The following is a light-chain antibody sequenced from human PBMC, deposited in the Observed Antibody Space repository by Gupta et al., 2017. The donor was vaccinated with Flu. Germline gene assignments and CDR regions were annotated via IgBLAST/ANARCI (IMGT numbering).Light chain of an antibody. Sequence: GDRVTITCRASQSISGWLAWYQQKPGKAPKLLIYKASNLQSGVSSRFSGSGSGTEFTLTISSLQPDDFATYYCQHYNSYPWTFGQGTKVEIK. CDR1: QSISGW. J-gene: IGKJ1*01. CDR3: QHYNSYPWT. CDR2: KAS. V-gene: IGKV1-5*03.